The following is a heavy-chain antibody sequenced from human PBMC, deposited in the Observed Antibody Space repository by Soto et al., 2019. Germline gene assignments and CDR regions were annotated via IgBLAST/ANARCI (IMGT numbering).Heavy chain of an antibody. Sequence: QLVQSGAEVKKPGSSVKVSCKASGGTFSSYAISWVRQAPGQGLEWMGGIIPIFGTASYAQKFQGRVTITADESTSTAYMELSSLRSEDTAVYYCASTFDSGYDFPFDYWGQGTLVTVSS. CDR3: ASTFDSGYDFPFDY. D-gene: IGHD5-12*01. J-gene: IGHJ4*02. V-gene: IGHV1-69*01. CDR2: IIPIFGTA. CDR1: GGTFSSYA.